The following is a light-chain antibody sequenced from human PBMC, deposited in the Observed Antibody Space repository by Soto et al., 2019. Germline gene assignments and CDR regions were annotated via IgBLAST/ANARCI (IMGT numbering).Light chain of an antibody. CDR2: DAS. CDR3: PRYKYWPYT. CDR1: QTIDNT. J-gene: IGKJ2*01. Sequence: EIVMTQSPATLSLSPGDRATLSCRASQTIDNTLAWSPRKPGQATRLLIYDASTRATGVPARVNCRGSWTNGTRTISSLQYEDFAVYYCPRYKYWPYTFGQGTKVDIK. V-gene: IGKV3-15*01.